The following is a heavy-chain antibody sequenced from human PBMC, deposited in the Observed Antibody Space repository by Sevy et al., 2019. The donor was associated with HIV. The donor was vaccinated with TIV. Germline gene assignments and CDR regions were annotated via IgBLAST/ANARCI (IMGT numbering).Heavy chain of an antibody. CDR1: GFSFSDYS. CDR3: VRGTGPGSFLFDY. J-gene: IGHJ4*02. CDR2: ISGSSSTI. Sequence: GGSLRLSCAASGFSFSDYSLSWVRQTPEKGLEWRSLISGSSSTIHYADSVKGRFTISSDNGKNSLCLQMNSLGVEDTAMYYCVRGTGPGSFLFDYWGQGTLVTVSS. V-gene: IGHV3-48*01.